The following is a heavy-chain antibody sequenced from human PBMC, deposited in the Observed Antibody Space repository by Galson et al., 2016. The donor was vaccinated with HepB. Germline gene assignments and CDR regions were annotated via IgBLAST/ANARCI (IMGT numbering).Heavy chain of an antibody. D-gene: IGHD3-3*01. Sequence: SETLSLTCTVSGGSISNYLWSWIRQPPGKGLEWIGYIYYSGSTDYNPSLKSRVTISIDTSKIQSSLKLSSVTAADTAVYYCARGQRGEYDFWSGYYTGFDYWAQGTLVTVSS. CDR2: IYYSGST. CDR3: ARGQRGEYDFWSGYYTGFDY. J-gene: IGHJ4*02. CDR1: GGSISNYL. V-gene: IGHV4-59*01.